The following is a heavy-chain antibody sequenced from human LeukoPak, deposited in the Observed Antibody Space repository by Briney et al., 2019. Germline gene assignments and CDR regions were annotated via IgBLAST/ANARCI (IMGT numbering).Heavy chain of an antibody. CDR1: GYIFTTYF. CDR2: INPNGGST. Sequence: ASVKVSCKASGYIFTTYFIHWVRQAPGQGLEWMGIINPNGGSTTYAQKFQGRVTMTRDTSTSTVYMELRSLGSEDTAVYYCARGVVIMFRRADAFDIWGQGTMVTVSS. V-gene: IGHV1-46*01. J-gene: IGHJ3*02. D-gene: IGHD3-3*01. CDR3: ARGVVIMFRRADAFDI.